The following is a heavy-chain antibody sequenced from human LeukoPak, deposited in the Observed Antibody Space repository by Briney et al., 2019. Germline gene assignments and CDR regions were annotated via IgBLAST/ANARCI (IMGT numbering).Heavy chain of an antibody. Sequence: GGSLRLSCEASGFTVSSNSMSWVRQAPGKRLNWVSVIYSGGGTYDADSVKGRFTISRDNSKNTLYLQMNSLRAEDTAVYYCARDRRAVTTLGWPFPYYGMDVWGQGTTVTVSS. CDR3: ARDRRAVTTLGWPFPYYGMDV. V-gene: IGHV3-66*01. D-gene: IGHD4-17*01. CDR2: IYSGGGT. J-gene: IGHJ6*02. CDR1: GFTVSSNS.